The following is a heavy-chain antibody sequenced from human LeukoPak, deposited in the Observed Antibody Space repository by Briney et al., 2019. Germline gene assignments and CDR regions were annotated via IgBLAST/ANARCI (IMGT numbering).Heavy chain of an antibody. CDR2: ITGSSTWT. D-gene: IGHD7-27*01. J-gene: IGHJ2*01. V-gene: IGHV3-23*01. CDR1: GFTFGTYG. Sequence: GGSLRLSCEASGFTFGTYGMTWVRQSPGKGLEWVSGITGSSTWTYYAASVRGRFTISRDNARNTLHLQMNNLTADDTAIYYCARELVSLGTGYFDLWGRGTLVTVSS. CDR3: ARELVSLGTGYFDL.